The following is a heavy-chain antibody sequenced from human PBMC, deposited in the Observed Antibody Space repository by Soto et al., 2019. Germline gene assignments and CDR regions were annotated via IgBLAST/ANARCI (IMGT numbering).Heavy chain of an antibody. V-gene: IGHV3-23*01. CDR1: GFTFSSYA. CDR3: AKAPDDFWSGHNDNWFDP. D-gene: IGHD3-3*01. CDR2: ISGSGGST. J-gene: IGHJ5*02. Sequence: EVQLLESGGGLVQPGGSLRLSCTASGFTFSSYAMSWVRQAPGKGLEWVSAISGSGGSTYYADSVKGRFTISRDNVKNRLYVHMNSLRAEHTVVYYCAKAPDDFWSGHNDNWFDPWGQGTPVTVFS.